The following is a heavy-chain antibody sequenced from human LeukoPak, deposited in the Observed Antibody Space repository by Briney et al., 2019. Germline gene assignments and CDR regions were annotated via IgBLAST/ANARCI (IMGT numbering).Heavy chain of an antibody. CDR2: IYYSGST. Sequence: PSETLSLTCTVSGGSISSYYWSWIRQPPGKGLEWIGYIYYSGSTNYNPSLKSRVTISVDTSKNQFSLKLSSVTAADTAVYYCARVPTDYVWGSYRYYYGMDVWGQGTTVTVSS. CDR1: GGSISSYY. D-gene: IGHD3-16*02. V-gene: IGHV4-59*01. CDR3: ARVPTDYVWGSYRYYYGMDV. J-gene: IGHJ6*02.